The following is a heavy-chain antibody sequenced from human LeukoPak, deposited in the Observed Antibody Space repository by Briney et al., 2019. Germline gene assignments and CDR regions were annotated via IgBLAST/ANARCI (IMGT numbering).Heavy chain of an antibody. CDR2: IRSKADSYAT. D-gene: IGHD6-19*01. CDR3: TREYSSGWPVDY. J-gene: IGHJ4*02. CDR1: GFTFSDSA. V-gene: IGHV3-73*01. Sequence: GGSLRLSCAASGFTFSDSAMHWVRQTSGKGLEWVGRIRSKADSYATTYAASVRGRFAISRDDSKNTAYLQMISLKTEDTGVYYCTREYSSGWPVDYWGQGTLVTVSS.